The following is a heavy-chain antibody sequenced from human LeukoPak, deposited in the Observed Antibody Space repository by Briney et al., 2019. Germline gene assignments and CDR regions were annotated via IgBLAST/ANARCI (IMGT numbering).Heavy chain of an antibody. CDR2: ISGSGGST. D-gene: IGHD3-3*01. Sequence: GASLRLSCAASGFTFSSYAMSWVRQAPGEGLEWVSAISGSGGSTYYADSVKGRFTISRDNSKNTLYLQMNSLRAEDMAVYYCAKGDPDFWSGLYYFDYWGQGTLVTVSS. V-gene: IGHV3-23*01. CDR1: GFTFSSYA. CDR3: AKGDPDFWSGLYYFDY. J-gene: IGHJ4*02.